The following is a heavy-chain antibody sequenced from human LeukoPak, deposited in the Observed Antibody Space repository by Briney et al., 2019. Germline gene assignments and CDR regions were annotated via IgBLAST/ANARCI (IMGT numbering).Heavy chain of an antibody. V-gene: IGHV3-53*01. Sequence: GASVKVSCKASGYTFTSYAMHWVRQAPGKGLEWVSIIYSDRSTYYPESVKGRFTISRDDSKNTLFLQMDSLRVEDTAIYYCARDSAFSSYSNWGQGALVTVSS. D-gene: IGHD2-15*01. CDR2: IYSDRST. J-gene: IGHJ1*01. CDR1: GYTFTSYA. CDR3: ARDSAFSSYSN.